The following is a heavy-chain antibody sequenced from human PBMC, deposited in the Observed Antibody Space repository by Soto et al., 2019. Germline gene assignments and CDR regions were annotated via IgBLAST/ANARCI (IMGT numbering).Heavy chain of an antibody. CDR1: GDSITNTNW. CDR2: ISHSGTT. Sequence: QVQLQESGPGLVKPSGTLSLTCAVFGDSITNTNWWNWVRQAPGKGLEWIGEISHSGTTNYNPSHRSRVTISADKSKNQFSLKLSSVTAADAAVYYCERAYSPPSWGQGTLVAVSS. J-gene: IGHJ4*02. CDR3: ERAYSPPS. D-gene: IGHD1-26*01. V-gene: IGHV4-4*02.